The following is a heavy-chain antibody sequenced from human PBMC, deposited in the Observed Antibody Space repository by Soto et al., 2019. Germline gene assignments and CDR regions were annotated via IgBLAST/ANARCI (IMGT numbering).Heavy chain of an antibody. V-gene: IGHV2-5*01. Sequence: SGPTLVNPTQTLTLTCTFSGFSLSTSGVGVGWIRQPPGKALEWLALIYWNDDKRYSPSLKSRLTITKDTSKNQVVLTMTNMDPVDTATYYCAHLPPSSHYDFWSGEYHFDYWGQGTLVTVSS. CDR2: IYWNDDK. D-gene: IGHD3-3*01. J-gene: IGHJ4*02. CDR3: AHLPPSSHYDFWSGEYHFDY. CDR1: GFSLSTSGVG.